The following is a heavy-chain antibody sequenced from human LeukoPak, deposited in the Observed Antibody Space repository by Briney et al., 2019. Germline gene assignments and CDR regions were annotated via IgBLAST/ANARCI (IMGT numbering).Heavy chain of an antibody. D-gene: IGHD3-3*01. Sequence: ASVKVSCKASGYTFTGYYMHWVRQAPGQGLEWMGWINPNSGGTNYAQKFQGRVTMTRDTSISTAYVELSRLRSDDTAVYYCARDRGGVTIFEADYWGQGTLVTVSS. CDR3: ARDRGGVTIFEADY. CDR1: GYTFTGYY. J-gene: IGHJ4*02. V-gene: IGHV1-2*02. CDR2: INPNSGGT.